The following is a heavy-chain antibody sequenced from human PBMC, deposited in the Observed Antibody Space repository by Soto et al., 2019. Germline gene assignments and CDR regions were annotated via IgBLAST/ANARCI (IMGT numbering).Heavy chain of an antibody. CDR1: GGSISSGDYY. CDR3: AFRKVVISSDAFDI. J-gene: IGHJ3*02. CDR2: IYYSGST. D-gene: IGHD3-22*01. Sequence: SETLSLTCTVSGGSISSGDYYWSWIRQPPGRGLEWIGYIYYSGSTYYNPSLKSRVTISVDTSKNQFSLKLSSVTAADTAVYYCAFRKVVISSDAFDIWGQGTMVTVSS. V-gene: IGHV4-30-4*01.